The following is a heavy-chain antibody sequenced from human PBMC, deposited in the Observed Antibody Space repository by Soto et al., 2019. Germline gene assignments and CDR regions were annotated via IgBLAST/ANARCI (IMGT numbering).Heavy chain of an antibody. Sequence: QVQLVESGGGVVQPGRSLRLSCAASGFTFSSYGMHWVRQAPGKGLEWVAVISYDGSNKYYADSVKGRFTISRDNSKNTLYLQMNSLRAEDTAVYYCAKASIAAAGTGFDPWGQGTLVTVSS. D-gene: IGHD6-13*01. CDR3: AKASIAAAGTGFDP. CDR1: GFTFSSYG. V-gene: IGHV3-30*18. J-gene: IGHJ5*02. CDR2: ISYDGSNK.